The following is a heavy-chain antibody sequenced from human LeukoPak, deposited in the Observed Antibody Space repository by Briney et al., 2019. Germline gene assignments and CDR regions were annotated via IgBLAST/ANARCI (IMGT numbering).Heavy chain of an antibody. J-gene: IGHJ6*03. CDR3: ARLGPGANYYYYMDV. D-gene: IGHD7-27*01. V-gene: IGHV4-31*03. CDR1: GGSISSGGYY. Sequence: SETLSLTCTVSGGSISSGGYYWSWIRQHPGKGLEWIGYIYYSGSTYYNPSLKSRATISVDTSKNQFSLKLSSVTAADTAVYYCARLGPGANYYYYMDVWGKGTTVTVSS. CDR2: IYYSGST.